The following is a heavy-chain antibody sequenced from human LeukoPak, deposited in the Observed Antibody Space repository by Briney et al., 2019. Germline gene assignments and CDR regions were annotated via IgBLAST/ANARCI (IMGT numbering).Heavy chain of an antibody. CDR3: ARGLPLGYCTYGVCYPPKHFDF. Sequence: ASVKVSCKASGYTFTNYDINWVRQAPGQGLEWMGWVNPKTGNTGYKQKFQARVTITSDTSTTTAYMELSSLTSDDTAVYFCARGLPLGYCTYGVCYPPKHFDFWGQGTLVTVSS. V-gene: IGHV1-8*03. CDR2: VNPKTGNT. D-gene: IGHD2-8*01. J-gene: IGHJ4*02. CDR1: GYTFTNYD.